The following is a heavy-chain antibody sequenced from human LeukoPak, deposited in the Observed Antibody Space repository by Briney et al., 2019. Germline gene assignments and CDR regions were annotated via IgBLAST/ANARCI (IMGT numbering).Heavy chain of an antibody. Sequence: GASVKVSCKASGYTFTSYDINWVRQATGQGLEWMGWMNPNSGNTGYAQKFQGRVTMTEDTSTDTAYMELSSLRSEDTAVYYCAKTRGYCSSTSCYYGAFDIWGQGTMVTVSS. CDR2: MNPNSGNT. V-gene: IGHV1-8*01. CDR1: GYTFTSYD. CDR3: AKTRGYCSSTSCYYGAFDI. J-gene: IGHJ3*02. D-gene: IGHD2-2*01.